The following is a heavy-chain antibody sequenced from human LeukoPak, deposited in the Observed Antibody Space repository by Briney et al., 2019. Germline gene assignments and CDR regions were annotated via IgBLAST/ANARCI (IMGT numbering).Heavy chain of an antibody. CDR3: ARHFPGGRYYSDSSGYRREYIDC. J-gene: IGHJ4*02. Sequence: SQTLSLTCAISGDSVSSNSAAWNWIRQSPSRGLEWLGRTYYRSKWYNDYAVSVKSRITINPDTSKNQFSLNLSSVTAADTAVYYCARHFPGGRYYSDSSGYRREYIDCWGQGTLVTVSS. CDR1: GDSVSSNSAA. CDR2: TYYRSKWYN. V-gene: IGHV6-1*01. D-gene: IGHD3-22*01.